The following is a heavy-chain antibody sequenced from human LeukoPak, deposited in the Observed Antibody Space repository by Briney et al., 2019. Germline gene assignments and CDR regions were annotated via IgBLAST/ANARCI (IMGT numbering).Heavy chain of an antibody. CDR2: IYYSGST. Sequence: SETLSLTCTVSGGSISSYYWSWIRQPPGKELEWIGYIYYSGSTNYNPSLKSPVTISVDTSKNQFSLKLSSVTAADTAVYYCARTTVGYCSSTSCGDAFDIWGQGTMVTVSS. CDR3: ARTTVGYCSSTSCGDAFDI. D-gene: IGHD2-2*01. CDR1: GGSISSYY. V-gene: IGHV4-59*01. J-gene: IGHJ3*02.